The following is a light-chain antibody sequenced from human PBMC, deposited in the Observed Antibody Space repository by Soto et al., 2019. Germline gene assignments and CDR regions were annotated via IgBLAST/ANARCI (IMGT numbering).Light chain of an antibody. V-gene: IGLV1-40*01. Sequence: QSVLTQPPSVSGAPGQRVTISCTGSSSNIGAVYDVHWYQHLPGTAPKLLIYASTSRPSGVPDRFSGSKSGTSASLAITGLQAEDEGDYYCQSYDSSLSALVFGGGTKLTV. CDR1: SSNIGAVYD. CDR3: QSYDSSLSALV. J-gene: IGLJ2*01. CDR2: AST.